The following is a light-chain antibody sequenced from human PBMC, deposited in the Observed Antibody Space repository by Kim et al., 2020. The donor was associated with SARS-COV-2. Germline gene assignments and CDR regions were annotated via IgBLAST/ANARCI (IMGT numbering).Light chain of an antibody. CDR2: GAS. Sequence: EIVMTQSPATLSVSPGERATLSCRASQSINKNLAWYQQKPGQAPRLLIYGASTRATGIPARFSGSGSGTEFTLSISGLQAEDFALYYCQQYSIGPRAFGGGTKVDIK. V-gene: IGKV3-15*01. J-gene: IGKJ4*01. CDR3: QQYSIGPRA. CDR1: QSINKN.